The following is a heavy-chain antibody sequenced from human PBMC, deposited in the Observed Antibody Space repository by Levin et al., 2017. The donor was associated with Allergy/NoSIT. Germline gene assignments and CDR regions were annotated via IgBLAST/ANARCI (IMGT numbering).Heavy chain of an antibody. V-gene: IGHV3-23*01. D-gene: IGHD6-19*01. Sequence: GGSLRLSCAASGFTFSSYAMSWVRQAPGKGLEWVSAISGSGGSTYYADSVKGRFTISRDNSKNTLYLQMNSLRAEDTAVYYCAKDPRYSSGWYWGDYWGQGTLVTVSS. CDR2: ISGSGGST. CDR3: AKDPRYSSGWYWGDY. J-gene: IGHJ4*02. CDR1: GFTFSSYA.